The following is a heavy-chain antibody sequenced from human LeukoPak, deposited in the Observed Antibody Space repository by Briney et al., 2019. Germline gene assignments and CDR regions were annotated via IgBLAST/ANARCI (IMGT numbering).Heavy chain of an antibody. V-gene: IGHV3-66*01. J-gene: IGHJ6*02. CDR3: ARGTIFGYGMDV. CDR2: IYSGGST. D-gene: IGHD3-3*01. Sequence: GGSLRLSCAASGFTVSSNYMSWVRQAPGKGLEWVSVIYSGGSTYYADSVKGRFTISRDNAKNSLYLQMNSLRAEDTAVYYCARGTIFGYGMDVWGQGTTVTVSS. CDR1: GFTVSSNY.